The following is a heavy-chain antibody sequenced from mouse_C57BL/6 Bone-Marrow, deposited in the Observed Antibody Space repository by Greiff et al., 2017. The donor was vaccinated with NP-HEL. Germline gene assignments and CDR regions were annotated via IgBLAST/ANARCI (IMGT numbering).Heavy chain of an antibody. CDR1: GFNITDYY. D-gene: IGHD3-2*02. CDR3: ARGDSSGYAMDY. J-gene: IGHJ4*01. V-gene: IGHV14-2*01. CDR2: IDPEDGET. Sequence: EVKLVESGAELVKPGASVKLSCTASGFNITDYYMHWVKQRTEQGLEWIGRIDPEDGETKYAPKFQGKATITADTSSNTAYLQLSSLTSEDTAVYYCARGDSSGYAMDYWGQGTSVTVSS.